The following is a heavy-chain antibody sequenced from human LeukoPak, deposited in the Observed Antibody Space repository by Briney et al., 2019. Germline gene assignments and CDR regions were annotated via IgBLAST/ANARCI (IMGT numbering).Heavy chain of an antibody. J-gene: IGHJ4*02. CDR2: IRYDGSNK. CDR1: GFTFSSYG. Sequence: GGSLRLSCAASGFTFSSYGMHWVRQAPGKGLEWVAFIRYDGSNKYYADSVKGRFTISRDNSKNTLYLQMNSLRAEDTAVYYCAKDEFLYDFWSGYYLDYWGQGTLVTV. D-gene: IGHD3-3*01. V-gene: IGHV3-30*02. CDR3: AKDEFLYDFWSGYYLDY.